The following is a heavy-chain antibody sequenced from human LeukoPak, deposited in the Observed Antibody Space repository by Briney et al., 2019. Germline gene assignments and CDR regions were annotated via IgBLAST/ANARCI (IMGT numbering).Heavy chain of an antibody. CDR1: GYTFTGYY. D-gene: IGHD3-22*01. CDR2: INPNNGGT. Sequence: ASVKVSCKASGYTFTGYYMHWVRQAPGQGLEWMGWINPNNGGTNYAQKFQGRVTMTRDTSISTAYMELSRLRSDDTAMYYCAMSHDYYDSSGYYYFDYWGQGTLVTVSS. CDR3: AMSHDYYDSSGYYYFDY. J-gene: IGHJ4*02. V-gene: IGHV1-2*02.